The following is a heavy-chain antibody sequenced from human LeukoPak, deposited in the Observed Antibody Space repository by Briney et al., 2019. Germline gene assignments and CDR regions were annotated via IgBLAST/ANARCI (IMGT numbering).Heavy chain of an antibody. CDR1: GGSISSYY. V-gene: IGHV4-59*01. Sequence: SETLSLTCTVSGGSISSYYWSWIRQPQGKGLEWLGYIYYSESTNYNPSPKSRVTISVDTSKNQFSLKLSSVTAADTAVYYCARAMVRGVIPDYWGQGTLVTVSS. J-gene: IGHJ4*02. D-gene: IGHD3-10*01. CDR3: ARAMVRGVIPDY. CDR2: IYYSEST.